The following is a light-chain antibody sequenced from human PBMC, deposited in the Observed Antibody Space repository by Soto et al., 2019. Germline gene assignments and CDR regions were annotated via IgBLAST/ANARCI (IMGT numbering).Light chain of an antibody. CDR1: SSNIGNNY. J-gene: IGLJ2*01. CDR3: GTWDSSLRGLV. Sequence: QSVLTQPPSVSAAPGQKVTISCSGSSSNIGNNYVSWYQQLPGTAPKLLIYDNNKRPSGIPDRLSGSKSGTSATLGITGLQTGDEADYYCGTWDSSLRGLVFGGGTKLTVL. V-gene: IGLV1-51*01. CDR2: DNN.